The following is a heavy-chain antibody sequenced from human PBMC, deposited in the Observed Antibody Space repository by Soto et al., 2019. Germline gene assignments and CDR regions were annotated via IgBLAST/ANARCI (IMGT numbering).Heavy chain of an antibody. Sequence: QVQLQESGPGLVKPSETLSLTCSISAGSISGLYWTWVRHPPGKGLEWIGWIYSRGPTNYNPSLKSRSTKSVDTSNSQFSLKPDSVPAADTRSSYCARVRICYYMDAWCKGTTVTGSS. J-gene: IGHJ6*03. CDR1: AGSISGLY. CDR3: ARVRICYYMDA. D-gene: IGHD3-3*01. CDR2: IYSRGPT. V-gene: IGHV4-4*09.